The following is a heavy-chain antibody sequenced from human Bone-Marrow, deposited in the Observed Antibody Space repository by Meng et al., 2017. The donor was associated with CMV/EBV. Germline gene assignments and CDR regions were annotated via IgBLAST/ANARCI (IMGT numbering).Heavy chain of an antibody. D-gene: IGHD2-2*01. CDR2: IKQDGSEK. V-gene: IGHV3-7*01. Sequence: GESLKISCAASGFTFSSYWMSWVRQAPGKGLEWVANIKQDGSEKYYVDSVKGRFTISRDNSKKTLYLQMSSLRTEDTAVFYCARQESSPSPKGMDVWGQGTTVTVSS. CDR1: GFTFSSYW. CDR3: ARQESSPSPKGMDV. J-gene: IGHJ6*02.